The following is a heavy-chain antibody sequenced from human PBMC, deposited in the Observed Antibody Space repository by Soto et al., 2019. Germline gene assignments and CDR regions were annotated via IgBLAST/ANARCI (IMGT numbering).Heavy chain of an antibody. J-gene: IGHJ4*02. CDR1: GFTFSSYA. CDR2: ISGSGGST. D-gene: IGHD1-26*01. V-gene: IGHV3-23*01. CDR3: SKHNGWTTTHPDY. Sequence: PGGSLRLSCAASGFTFSSYAMSWVRRAPGKGLEWVSTISGSGGSTYYADSVKGRFTISRDNSKNTLYLQMNSLRAEDTAVYYCSKHNGWTTTHPDYWGQGTLVTVSS.